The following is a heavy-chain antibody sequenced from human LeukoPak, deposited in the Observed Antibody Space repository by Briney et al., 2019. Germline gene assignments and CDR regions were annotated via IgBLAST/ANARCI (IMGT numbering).Heavy chain of an antibody. CDR2: RSIYNGNT. J-gene: IGHJ4*02. CDR3: ARGGPFPSSSSSREYYLDY. V-gene: IGHV1-18*01. Sequence: ALGKVSCKASGYDFINYGISWVRQAPGHGLEWMGWRSIYNGNTDYKLQGRVTMTTDTSTNTAYMEVRSLRSDDTAVYYCARGGPFPSSSSSREYYLDYWGQGTLVTVSS. D-gene: IGHD6-6*01. CDR1: GYDFINYG.